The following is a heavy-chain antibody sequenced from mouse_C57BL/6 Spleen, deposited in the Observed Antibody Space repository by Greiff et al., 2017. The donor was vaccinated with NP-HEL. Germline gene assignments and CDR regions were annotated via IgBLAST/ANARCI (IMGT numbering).Heavy chain of an antibody. Sequence: QVQLQQSGAELVKPGASVKMSCKASGYTFTTYPIEWMKQNHGKSLEWIGNFHPYNDDTTYNEKFKGKATLTVEKSSSTVYLELSRLTSDDSAVYYFARHNYDYDVGYCDVWGTGTTVTVSS. CDR3: ARHNYDYDVGYCDV. D-gene: IGHD2-4*01. CDR1: GYTFTTYP. V-gene: IGHV1-47*01. J-gene: IGHJ1*03. CDR2: FHPYNDDT.